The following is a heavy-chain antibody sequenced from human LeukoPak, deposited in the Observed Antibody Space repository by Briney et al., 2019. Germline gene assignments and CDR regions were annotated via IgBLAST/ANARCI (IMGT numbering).Heavy chain of an antibody. D-gene: IGHD1-1*01. CDR2: INHEGGGI. Sequence: GGSLRLSCAASGFTFSESWMSWVRQVPGQGLEWVGHINHEGGGIQYVDSVKGRFTISRDNAKGSVHLQMNSLRAEDTAIYHCATYINWVAGDVWGQGTTVIVSS. CDR1: GFTFSESW. J-gene: IGHJ6*02. V-gene: IGHV3-7*02. CDR3: ATYINWVAGDV.